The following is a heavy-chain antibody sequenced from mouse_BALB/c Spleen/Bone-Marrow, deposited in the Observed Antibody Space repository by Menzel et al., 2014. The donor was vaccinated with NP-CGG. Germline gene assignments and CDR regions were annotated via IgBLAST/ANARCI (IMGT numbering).Heavy chain of an antibody. CDR3: ARDSFLITRALDY. Sequence: GKLVGSGPGPGAPSQSLCITCTVSGFSLNRYGVSWGRQAPGKGLEGPGKIWGDGSTDYNSALKSRLSISKDNSKSQVFLKINSLQTGDTARYYCARDSFLITRALDYWGQGTSVTASS. V-gene: IGHV2-6-7*01. CDR2: IWGDGST. J-gene: IGHJ4*01. CDR1: GFSLNRYG. D-gene: IGHD2-4*01.